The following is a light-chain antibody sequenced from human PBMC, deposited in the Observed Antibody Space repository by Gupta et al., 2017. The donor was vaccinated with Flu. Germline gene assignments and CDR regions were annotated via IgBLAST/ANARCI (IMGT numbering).Light chain of an antibody. J-gene: IGLJ3*02. Sequence: QSALTQPASVSGSLGESITISCTGTRNDIGDYNYVSWYQQHPGKVPKLLIYAVRKRPSGVSNRFSGSKSGNTASLTIFGLQTEDEADYYCTSYRTDSTWVFGGGTEVTVL. CDR2: AVR. CDR1: RNDIGDYNY. V-gene: IGLV2-14*01. CDR3: TSYRTDSTWV.